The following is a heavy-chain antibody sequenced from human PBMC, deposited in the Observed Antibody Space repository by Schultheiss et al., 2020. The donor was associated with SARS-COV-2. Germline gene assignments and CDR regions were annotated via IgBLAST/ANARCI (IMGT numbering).Heavy chain of an antibody. Sequence: ASVKVSCKASGYTFTGYYMHWVRQAPGQGLEWMGRINPNSGGTNYAQKFQGRVTMTRDTSISTAYMELSRLRSDDTAVYYCASQGVVIAWDAFDIWGQGTMVTVSS. CDR2: INPNSGGT. J-gene: IGHJ3*02. D-gene: IGHD2-21*01. CDR1: GYTFTGYY. V-gene: IGHV1-2*06. CDR3: ASQGVVIAWDAFDI.